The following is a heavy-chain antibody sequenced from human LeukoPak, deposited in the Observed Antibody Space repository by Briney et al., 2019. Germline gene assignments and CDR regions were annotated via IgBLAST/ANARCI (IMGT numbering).Heavy chain of an antibody. CDR3: ARDRRQQLFDY. J-gene: IGHJ4*02. Sequence: GGSLRLSCAASGFTFSSYEMNWVRQAPGKGLVWVSRINSDGSTTNYADSVKGRFTISRDNAKNTLYLQMNSLRAEDTAVYYCARDRRQQLFDYWGQGTLVTVSS. CDR1: GFTFSSYE. D-gene: IGHD6-13*01. CDR2: INSDGSTT. V-gene: IGHV3-74*01.